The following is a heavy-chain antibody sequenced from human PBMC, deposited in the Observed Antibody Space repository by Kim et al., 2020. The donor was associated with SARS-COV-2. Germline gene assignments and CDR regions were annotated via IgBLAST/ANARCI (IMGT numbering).Heavy chain of an antibody. Sequence: SETLSLTCTVSGASIFGGSSYWSWIRQHPGKGLEWIGYIYHSGSAYYNPSLKSQVTLSIDTSNNQFSLELRSVTAADTAVYYCARAYNDNRNYHFDYWGQGTLVTGSS. CDR1: GASIFGGSSY. CDR2: IYHSGSA. J-gene: IGHJ4*03. D-gene: IGHD4-4*01. V-gene: IGHV4-31*01. CDR3: ARAYNDNRNYHFDY.